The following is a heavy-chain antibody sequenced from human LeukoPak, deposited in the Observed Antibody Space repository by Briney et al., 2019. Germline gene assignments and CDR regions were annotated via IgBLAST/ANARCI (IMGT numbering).Heavy chain of an antibody. CDR3: TRRPPAGGDYGGDY. D-gene: IGHD4-17*01. CDR1: GFTFSGSA. CDR2: IRSKANSYAT. V-gene: IGHV3-73*01. Sequence: GGSLRLSCAASGFTFSGSAMHWVRQASGKGLEWVGRIRSKANSYATAYAASVKGRFTISRDDSKNTAYLQMNSLKTEDTAVYYCTRRPPAGGDYGGDYWGQGTLVTVSS. J-gene: IGHJ4*02.